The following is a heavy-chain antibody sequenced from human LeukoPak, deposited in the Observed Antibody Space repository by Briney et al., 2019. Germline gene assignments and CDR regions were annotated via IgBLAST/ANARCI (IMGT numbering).Heavy chain of an antibody. Sequence: SQTLSLTCTVSGDSISSGNYYWTWIRQPPGKGLEWIGYIYYSGSTFYNPSLKSRVTISVDTSKNEFSLKLSSVTAADTAVYYCAREFWSGSYSDKWGQRTLVTVSS. J-gene: IGHJ4*02. V-gene: IGHV4-30-4*01. D-gene: IGHD3-3*01. CDR3: AREFWSGSYSDK. CDR2: IYYSGST. CDR1: GDSISSGNYY.